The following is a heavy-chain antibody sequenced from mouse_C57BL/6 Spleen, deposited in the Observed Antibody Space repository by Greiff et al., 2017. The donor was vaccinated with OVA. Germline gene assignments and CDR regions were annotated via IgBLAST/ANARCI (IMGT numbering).Heavy chain of an antibody. D-gene: IGHD1-1*01. V-gene: IGHV1-39*01. CDR2: INPNYGTT. CDR3: ARSGYYGSSYYAMDY. J-gene: IGHJ4*01. CDR1: GYSFTDYN. Sequence: VQLQQSGPELVKPGASVKISCKASGYSFTDYNMNWVKQSNGKSLEWIGVINPNYGTTSYNQKFKGKATLTVDQSSSTAYMQLNSLTSEDSAVYYGARSGYYGSSYYAMDYWGQGTSVTVSS.